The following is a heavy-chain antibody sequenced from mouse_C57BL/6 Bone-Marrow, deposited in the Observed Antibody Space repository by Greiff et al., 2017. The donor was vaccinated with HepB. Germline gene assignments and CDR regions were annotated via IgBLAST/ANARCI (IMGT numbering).Heavy chain of an antibody. CDR3: ARSRDGYIYYYAMDY. Sequence: EVQLQQSGPELVKPGASVKISCKASGYTFTDYYMNWVKQSHGKSLEWIGDINPNNGGTSYNQKFKGKATLTVDKSSSTAYMELRSLTSEDSAVYYCARSRDGYIYYYAMDYWGQGTSVTVSS. CDR1: GYTFTDYY. V-gene: IGHV1-26*01. D-gene: IGHD2-3*01. J-gene: IGHJ4*01. CDR2: INPNNGGT.